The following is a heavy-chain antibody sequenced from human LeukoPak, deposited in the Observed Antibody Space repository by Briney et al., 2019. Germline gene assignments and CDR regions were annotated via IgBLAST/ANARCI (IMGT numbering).Heavy chain of an antibody. D-gene: IGHD6-19*01. CDR1: GGSFSGYY. V-gene: IGHV4-34*01. Sequence: SETLSLTCAVYGGSFSGYYWSWIRQPPGKGLEWIGEINHSGSTNYNPSLKSRVTISVDTSKNQFSLKLSSVTAADTAVYYCASWLNYFDYWGQGTLVTVSS. J-gene: IGHJ4*02. CDR2: INHSGST. CDR3: ASWLNYFDY.